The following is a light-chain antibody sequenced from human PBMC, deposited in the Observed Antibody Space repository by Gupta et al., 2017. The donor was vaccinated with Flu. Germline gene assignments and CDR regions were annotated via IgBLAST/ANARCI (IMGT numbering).Light chain of an antibody. CDR3: QQSCSTPRT. CDR2: ATS. CDR1: QSISSY. Sequence: DIQMTQSTSSLSASVGDRVTITCRASQSISSYLNWYQQKPGKAPKLLIYATSSMQSGVPARFSGSGSGTDFTLTISRLQPEDFATYYCQQSCSTPRTFGQGTKVEIK. J-gene: IGKJ1*01. V-gene: IGKV1-39*01.